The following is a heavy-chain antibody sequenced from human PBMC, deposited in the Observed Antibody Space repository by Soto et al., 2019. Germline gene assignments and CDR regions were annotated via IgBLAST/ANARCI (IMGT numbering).Heavy chain of an antibody. V-gene: IGHV1-18*04. CDR1: GYTFTSYG. J-gene: IGHJ3*02. CDR2: TSAYNGNT. CDR3: ARDQGYLGDYYDSSGYWAPHFDI. D-gene: IGHD3-22*01. Sequence: QVQLVQSGAEVKKPGAPVKVSCKASGYTFTSYGISWVRQAPGQGLEWMGWTSAYNGNTNYAQKLQGRVTMTTDTSTSTADMERRSLRSDDTAVYYCARDQGYLGDYYDSSGYWAPHFDIWGQGTMVTVSS.